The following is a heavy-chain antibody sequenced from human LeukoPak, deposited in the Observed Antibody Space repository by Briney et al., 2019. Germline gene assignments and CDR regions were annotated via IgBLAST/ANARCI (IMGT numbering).Heavy chain of an antibody. Sequence: PGGSLRLSCAASGFTFTPHAMHWVRQAPGMGLEWVAFIWFDGSNRYYADFVKGRFTIYKGNSENTLYLQMNSLRVEDTAVYYCARAPEELSDAFDIWGQGTMVTVSS. CDR2: IWFDGSNR. CDR3: ARAPEELSDAFDI. CDR1: GFTFTPHA. J-gene: IGHJ3*02. D-gene: IGHD3-16*02. V-gene: IGHV3-33*01.